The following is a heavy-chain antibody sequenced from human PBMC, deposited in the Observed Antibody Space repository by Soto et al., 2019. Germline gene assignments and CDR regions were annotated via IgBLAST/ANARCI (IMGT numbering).Heavy chain of an antibody. D-gene: IGHD3-22*01. Sequence: GGSLRLSCAASGFTFSSYAMSWVRQAPGKGLEWVSAISGSGGSTYYADSVKGRFTISRDNSKNTLYLQMNSLRAEDTAVYYCGFGSGDSSGYYPTSFLVWGQGTLVTVSS. CDR1: GFTFSSYA. CDR2: ISGSGGST. J-gene: IGHJ4*02. V-gene: IGHV3-23*01. CDR3: GFGSGDSSGYYPTSFLV.